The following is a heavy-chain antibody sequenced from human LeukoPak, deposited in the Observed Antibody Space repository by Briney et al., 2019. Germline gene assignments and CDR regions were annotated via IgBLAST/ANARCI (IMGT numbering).Heavy chain of an antibody. CDR2: ISAYNGNT. D-gene: IGHD3-16*01. CDR3: ARPLTSPDAFDI. J-gene: IGHJ3*02. V-gene: IGHV1-18*01. Sequence: ASVKVSCKASGYTFTSYGISWVRQAPGQGLEWMGWISAYNGNTNYAQKLQGRVTMTTDTSTSTAYMQLRSLRSDDTAVYYCARPLTSPDAFDIWGQGTMVTVSS. CDR1: GYTFTSYG.